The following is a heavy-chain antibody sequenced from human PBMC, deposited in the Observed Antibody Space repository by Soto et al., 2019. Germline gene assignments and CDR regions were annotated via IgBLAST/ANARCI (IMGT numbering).Heavy chain of an antibody. J-gene: IGHJ3*02. V-gene: IGHV3-30*18. CDR2: ISYDGSNK. CDR1: GFTFSSYG. D-gene: IGHD3-22*01. CDR3: AKDGGGIVVVIDYAFDI. Sequence: GGSLRLSCAASGFTFSSYGMHWVRQAPGKGLEWVAVISYDGSNKYYADSVKGRFTISRDNSKNTLYLQMNSLRAEDTAVYYCAKDGGGIVVVIDYAFDIWGQGTMVTVSS.